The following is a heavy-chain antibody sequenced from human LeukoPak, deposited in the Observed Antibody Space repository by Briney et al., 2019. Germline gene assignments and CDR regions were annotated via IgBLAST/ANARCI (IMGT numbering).Heavy chain of an antibody. V-gene: IGHV4-38-2*02. CDR2: IYHSGST. Sequence: SETLSLTCTVSGYSISSGYYWGWIRQPPGKGLEWIGSIYHSGSTYYNPSLKSRVTISVDTSKNQFSLKLSSVTAADTAVYYCARDRIYYDSSGYYYAEIRAFDIWGQGTMVTVSS. CDR1: GYSISSGYY. CDR3: ARDRIYYDSSGYYYAEIRAFDI. D-gene: IGHD3-22*01. J-gene: IGHJ3*02.